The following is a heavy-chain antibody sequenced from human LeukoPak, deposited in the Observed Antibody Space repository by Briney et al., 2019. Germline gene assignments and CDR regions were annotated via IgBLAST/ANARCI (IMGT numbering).Heavy chain of an antibody. CDR1: GGSISSYY. D-gene: IGHD6-13*01. V-gene: IGHV4-59*08. Sequence: SGTLSLTCTVSGGSISSYYWSWIRQPPGKGLEWIGYIYYSGSTNYNPSLKSRVIISVDTSKNQFSLKLSSVTAADTAVYYCARVAIVTAGSWWFDPWGQGTLVTVSS. J-gene: IGHJ5*02. CDR2: IYYSGST. CDR3: ARVAIVTAGSWWFDP.